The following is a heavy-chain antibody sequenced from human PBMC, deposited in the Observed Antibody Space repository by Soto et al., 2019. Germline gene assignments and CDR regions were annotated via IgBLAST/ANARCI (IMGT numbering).Heavy chain of an antibody. D-gene: IGHD3-22*01. CDR3: ASHYYDSSGYPSPFDY. CDR1: GGSISSGDYY. J-gene: IGHJ4*02. Sequence: SETLSLTWTVSGGSISSGDYYWSWIRQPPGKGLEWIGYIYYSGSTYYNPSLKSRVTISVDTSKNQFSLKLSSVTAADTAVYYCASHYYDSSGYPSPFDYWGQGTLVTSPQ. CDR2: IYYSGST. V-gene: IGHV4-30-4*01.